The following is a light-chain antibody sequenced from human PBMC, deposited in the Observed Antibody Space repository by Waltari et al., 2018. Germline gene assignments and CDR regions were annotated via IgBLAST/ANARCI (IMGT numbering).Light chain of an antibody. CDR2: TAS. CDR3: QQANSFPLT. Sequence: DIQMTQSPSSVSASVGDRVTITCRASQDLNSWLAWYQQKPGQAPKLLIYTASTLHIGVPPRFRGSGSGTHFTLTISSLQPEDFATYYCQQANSFPLTFAGGTKVDI. CDR1: QDLNSW. V-gene: IGKV1D-12*01. J-gene: IGKJ4*01.